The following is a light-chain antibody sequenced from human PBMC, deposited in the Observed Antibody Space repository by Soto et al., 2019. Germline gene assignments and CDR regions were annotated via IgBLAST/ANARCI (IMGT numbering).Light chain of an antibody. CDR1: QSVRSK. V-gene: IGKV3-15*01. J-gene: IGKJ4*01. Sequence: EIVMAQSPATLSVSPGETATLSCRASQSVRSKLAWYQQKPGQSPTLLFYRGCTRAAGIAARVSATGSVTKFTLTINSLQSEDFAVYYCQQYGNWPPVTFGGGTKVDIK. CDR3: QQYGNWPPVT. CDR2: RGC.